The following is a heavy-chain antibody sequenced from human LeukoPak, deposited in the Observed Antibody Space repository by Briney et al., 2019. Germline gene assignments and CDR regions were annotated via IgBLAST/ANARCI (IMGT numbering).Heavy chain of an antibody. V-gene: IGHV4-4*02. CDR3: ARVGGSDMVDAFDV. Sequence: SETLSLTCAVSGGSISSSNWWSWVRQPPGKGLEWIGEIYHSGSTNYNPSLKSRVTISVDKSKNQFSLKLSSVTAADTAVYYCARVGGSDMVDAFDVWGQGTMVTVSS. D-gene: IGHD2-8*01. CDR1: GGSISSSNW. J-gene: IGHJ3*01. CDR2: IYHSGST.